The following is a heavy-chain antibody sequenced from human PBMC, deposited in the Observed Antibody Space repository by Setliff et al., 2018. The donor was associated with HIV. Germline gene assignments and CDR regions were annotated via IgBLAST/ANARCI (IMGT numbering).Heavy chain of an antibody. D-gene: IGHD5-12*01. V-gene: IGHV3-21*01. J-gene: IGHJ4*02. Sequence: GGSLRLSCAASGFTFDSYSMNWVRQAPGKGLEWVASTSGRSLHIYYADSVKGRFIISRDNPKNSLYLQMNSLKAEDTAVYYCARDGSIVATPLLDSWGQGTLVTVSS. CDR3: ARDGSIVATPLLDS. CDR2: TSGRSLHI. CDR1: GFTFDSYS.